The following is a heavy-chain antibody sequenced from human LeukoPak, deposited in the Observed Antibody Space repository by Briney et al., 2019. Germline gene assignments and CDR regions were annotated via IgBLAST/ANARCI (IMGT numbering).Heavy chain of an antibody. CDR3: ARDLSYGTPTFSDY. J-gene: IGHJ4*02. D-gene: IGHD2/OR15-2a*01. CDR2: ITSTSSYI. CDR1: GFTFSTYT. V-gene: IGHV3-21*01. Sequence: GGSLRLSCAASGFTFSTYTMNWVRQAPGKGLEWVSSITSTSSYIYYADSLKGRFTISRDNAKNSLYLQMNGLRAEDTAIYYCARDLSYGTPTFSDYWGQGTLVTVSS.